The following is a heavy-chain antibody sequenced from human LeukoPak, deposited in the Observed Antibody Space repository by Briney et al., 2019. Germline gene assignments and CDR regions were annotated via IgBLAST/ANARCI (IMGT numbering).Heavy chain of an antibody. CDR1: GYTFTSYG. V-gene: IGHV1-18*04. CDR3: ARDRKVAAAEAEYFQH. D-gene: IGHD6-13*01. Sequence: GSVKVSCKASGYTFTSYGISWVRQAPGQGLEWMGWISAYNGNTNYAQKLQGRVTMTTDTSTSTAYMELRSLRSDDTAVYYCARDRKVAAAEAEYFQHWARAPWSPSPQ. J-gene: IGHJ1*01. CDR2: ISAYNGNT.